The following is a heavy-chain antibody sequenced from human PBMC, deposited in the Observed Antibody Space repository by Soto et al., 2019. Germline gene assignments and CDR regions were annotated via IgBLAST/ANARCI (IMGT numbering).Heavy chain of an antibody. D-gene: IGHD3-22*01. CDR2: FYYTGIT. J-gene: IGHJ4*02. CDR1: GGSISNYY. V-gene: IGHV4-59*08. CDR3: ARAGGSSSGRLPLDY. Sequence: SETLSLTCTVSGGSISNYYWSWIRQPPGKGLEWIGYFYYTGITNYNPSLKSRISMSVDTSKNQFSLKLSSVTAADTAVYYCARAGGSSSGRLPLDYWGQGTLVTVSS.